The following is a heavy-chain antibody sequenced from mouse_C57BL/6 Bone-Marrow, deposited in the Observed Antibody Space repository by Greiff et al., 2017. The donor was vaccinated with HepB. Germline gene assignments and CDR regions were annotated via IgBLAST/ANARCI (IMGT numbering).Heavy chain of an antibody. V-gene: IGHV1-74*01. Sequence: QVQLKQPGAELVKPGASVKVSCKASGYTFTSYWMHWVKQRPGQGLEWIGRIHPSDSDTNYNQKFKGKATLTVDKSSSTAYMQLSSLTSEDSAVYYCAIFRWLLPFAYWGQGTLVTVSA. J-gene: IGHJ3*01. D-gene: IGHD2-3*01. CDR2: IHPSDSDT. CDR1: GYTFTSYW. CDR3: AIFRWLLPFAY.